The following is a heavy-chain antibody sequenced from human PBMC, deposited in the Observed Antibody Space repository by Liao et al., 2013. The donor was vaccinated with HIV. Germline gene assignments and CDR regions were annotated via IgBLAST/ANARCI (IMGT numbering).Heavy chain of an antibody. V-gene: IGHV4-34*01. Sequence: QVQLQQWGAGLLKPSETLSLTCTVYGVSFSAYYWSWIRQPPGKGLEWIGEINHSGSTNYNPSLKSRVTISVDTSKNQFSLKLSSVTAADTAVYYCARVWRRYFDYWGQGTQVTVSS. CDR1: GVSFSAYY. CDR3: ARVWRRYFDY. D-gene: IGHD3-3*01. J-gene: IGHJ4*02. CDR2: INHSGST.